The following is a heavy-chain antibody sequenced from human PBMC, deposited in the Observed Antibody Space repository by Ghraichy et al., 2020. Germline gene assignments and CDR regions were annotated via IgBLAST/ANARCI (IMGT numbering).Heavy chain of an antibody. CDR2: IKSKTDGGTT. Sequence: GESLNISCAASGFTFSNAWMSWVRQAPGKGLEWVGRIKSKTDGGTTDYAAPVKGRFTISRDDSKNTLYLQMNSLKTEDTAVYYCTTDFWSGYYPSGWGQGTLVTVSS. CDR1: GFTFSNAW. D-gene: IGHD3-3*01. V-gene: IGHV3-15*01. J-gene: IGHJ4*02. CDR3: TTDFWSGYYPSG.